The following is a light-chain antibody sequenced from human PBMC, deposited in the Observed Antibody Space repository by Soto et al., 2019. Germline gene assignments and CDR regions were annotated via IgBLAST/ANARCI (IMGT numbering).Light chain of an antibody. J-gene: IGLJ2*01. CDR1: TGAVTNGHY. Sequence: QPVLTQEPSLTVSPGGTVTLTCGSSTGAVTNGHYPYWFQQKPGQAPRTLIYDTNNRHSWTPARFSASLLGGKAALTLSGAQPEDEAEYYCLLSCSGARVFGGGTKLTVL. V-gene: IGLV7-46*01. CDR2: DTN. CDR3: LLSCSGARV.